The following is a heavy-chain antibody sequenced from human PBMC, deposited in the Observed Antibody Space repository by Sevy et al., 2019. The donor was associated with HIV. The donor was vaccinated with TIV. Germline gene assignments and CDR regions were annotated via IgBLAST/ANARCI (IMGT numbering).Heavy chain of an antibody. CDR2: ISGHGGST. J-gene: IGHJ4*02. D-gene: IGHD3-3*01. V-gene: IGHV3-23*01. Sequence: GGSLRLSCAASGFIFSSYAMSWVRQAPGKGLEWVSTISGHGGSTYYADSVKGRFTISRDNSKNTPDLQMNSLRAEDTAVYYCAGGFWSGFDYWGQGTLVTVSS. CDR3: AGGFWSGFDY. CDR1: GFIFSSYA.